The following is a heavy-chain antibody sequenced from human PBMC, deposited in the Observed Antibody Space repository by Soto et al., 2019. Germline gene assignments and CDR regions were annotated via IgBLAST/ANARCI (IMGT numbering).Heavy chain of an antibody. CDR2: INPSGGST. Sequence: ASVKVSCKASGYTFSSYYMHWVRQAPGQGLEWMGVINPSGGSTTYAQKFQGRVTMTRDTSTTTFYMELSSLTSEDTAVYYCARASVSGRRFDYWSEGTLVTVSS. J-gene: IGHJ4*02. CDR1: GYTFSSYY. CDR3: ARASVSGRRFDY. V-gene: IGHV1-46*03. D-gene: IGHD6-19*01.